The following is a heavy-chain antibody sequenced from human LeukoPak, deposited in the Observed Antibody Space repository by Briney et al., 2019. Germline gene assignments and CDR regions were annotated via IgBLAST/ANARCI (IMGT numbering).Heavy chain of an antibody. CDR1: GFTFSSYN. CDR3: ATRRGYSSSWYHYYYMDV. D-gene: IGHD6-13*01. Sequence: GGSLRLSCAASGFTFSSYNMNWVRQAPGKGLEWVSSITSGSSYIYYADSVKGRFTISRDNSKNTLYLQMNSLRAEDTAVYYCATRRGYSSSWYHYYYMDVWGKGTTVTISS. V-gene: IGHV3-21*04. J-gene: IGHJ6*03. CDR2: ITSGSSYI.